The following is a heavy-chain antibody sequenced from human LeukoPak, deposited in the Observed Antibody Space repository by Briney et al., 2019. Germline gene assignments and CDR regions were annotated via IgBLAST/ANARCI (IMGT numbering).Heavy chain of an antibody. CDR3: ARYYYGSGRGRAFDI. D-gene: IGHD3-10*01. CDR2: INSDGSST. CDR1: GFTFSSYW. J-gene: IGHJ3*02. V-gene: IGHV3-74*01. Sequence: GGSLRLSCAASGFTFSSYWMHWVRHAPGKGLVWVSRINSDGSSTSYADSVKGRFTISRDNAKNTLYLQMNSLRAEDTAVYYCARYYYGSGRGRAFDIWGQGTMVTVSS.